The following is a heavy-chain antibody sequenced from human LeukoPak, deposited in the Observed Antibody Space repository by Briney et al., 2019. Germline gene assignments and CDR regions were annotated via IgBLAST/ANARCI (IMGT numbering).Heavy chain of an antibody. CDR2: INPNSGGT. CDR1: GYTFTGYY. V-gene: IGHV1-2*02. D-gene: IGHD3-10*01. Sequence: ASVKVSCKASGYTFTGYYMHWVRQAPGQGLEWMGWINPNSGGTNYAQKFQGRVTMTRDTSISTAYMELSRLRSDDTAVYYCARVPVLLWFGELLPAYYFDYWGQGTLVTVSS. J-gene: IGHJ4*02. CDR3: ARVPVLLWFGELLPAYYFDY.